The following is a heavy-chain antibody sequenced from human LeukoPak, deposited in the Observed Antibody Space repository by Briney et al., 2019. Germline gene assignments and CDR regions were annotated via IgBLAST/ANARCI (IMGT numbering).Heavy chain of an antibody. J-gene: IGHJ4*02. CDR1: GGSFSGYY. CDR2: INHSGST. CDR3: ARRYCSSTSCPEFDY. Sequence: PSETLSLTCAVYGGSFSGYYWSWIRQPPGKGLEWIGEINHSGSTNYNPSLKSRVTISVDTSKNQFSLKLSSVTAADTAVYYCARRYCSSTSCPEFDYWGQGTLVTVSS. D-gene: IGHD2-2*01. V-gene: IGHV4-34*01.